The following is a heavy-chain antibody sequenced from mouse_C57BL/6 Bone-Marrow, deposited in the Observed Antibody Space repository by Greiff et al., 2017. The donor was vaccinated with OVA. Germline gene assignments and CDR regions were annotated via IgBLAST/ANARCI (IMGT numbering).Heavy chain of an antibody. D-gene: IGHD6-1*01. CDR3: ARCRTIPFAY. Sequence: EVQLQESGPELVKPGASVKISCKASGYSFTGYYMNWVKQSPEKSLEWIGEINPSTGGTTYNQKFKAKATLTVDKSSSTAYMQLKSLTSEDSAVYYCARCRTIPFAYWGQGTLVTVSA. J-gene: IGHJ3*01. CDR1: GYSFTGYY. CDR2: INPSTGGT. V-gene: IGHV1-42*01.